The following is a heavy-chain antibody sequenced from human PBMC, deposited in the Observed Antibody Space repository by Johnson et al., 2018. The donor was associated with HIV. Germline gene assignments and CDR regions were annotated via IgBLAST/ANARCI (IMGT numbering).Heavy chain of an antibody. CDR1: GFTFSSYG. V-gene: IGHV3-30*02. D-gene: IGHD5-12*01. J-gene: IGHJ3*02. Sequence: QVQLVESGGGVVQPGRSLRLSCAASGFTFSSYGMHWVRQAPGKGLEWVAFIRYDGSNKYYSDSVKGRFTISRDNSKKTLYLQMNSLRAEDTAVYYCARGRGYSGYDPPAAFDIWGQGTMVTVSS. CDR2: IRYDGSNK. CDR3: ARGRGYSGYDPPAAFDI.